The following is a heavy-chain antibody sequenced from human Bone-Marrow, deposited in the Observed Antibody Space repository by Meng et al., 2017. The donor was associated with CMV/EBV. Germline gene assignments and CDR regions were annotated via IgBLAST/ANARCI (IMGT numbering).Heavy chain of an antibody. CDR1: GYTFTSYD. D-gene: IGHD6-6*01. J-gene: IGHJ4*02. CDR2: MNPNSGNT. CDR3: ARAPITARPFDY. Sequence: ASVKVSCKASGYTFTSYDINWVRQATGQGLEWMGWMNPNSGNTGYAQKFQGRVTITRNTSISTAYMELSSLRSEDTAVYYCARAPITARPFDYWGQGTRVTVSS. V-gene: IGHV1-8*03.